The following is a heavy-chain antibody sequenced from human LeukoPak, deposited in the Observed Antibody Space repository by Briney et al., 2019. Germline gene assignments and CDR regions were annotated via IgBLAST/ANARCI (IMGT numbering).Heavy chain of an antibody. Sequence: SETLSLTCAVYGGSFSGYYWSWIRQPPGKGLEWIGEINHSGSTNYNPSLKSRVTISVDTSKNQFSLKLSSVTAADTAVYCCARKRWLQFPFDYWGQGTLVTVSS. V-gene: IGHV4-34*01. J-gene: IGHJ4*02. CDR2: INHSGST. D-gene: IGHD5-24*01. CDR1: GGSFSGYY. CDR3: ARKRWLQFPFDY.